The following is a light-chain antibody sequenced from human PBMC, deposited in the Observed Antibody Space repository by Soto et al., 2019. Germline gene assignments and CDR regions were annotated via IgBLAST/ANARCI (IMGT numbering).Light chain of an antibody. Sequence: QSVLTQPASGSGSPGQSITISCTGTSSDVGSYNYVSWYQQHPGKAPKLMIYDVSNRPSGVSDRFSGSKSGNTASLTISGLQAEDEADYYCTSYITAGTYVFGTGTKVTVL. V-gene: IGLV2-14*03. J-gene: IGLJ1*01. CDR2: DVS. CDR3: TSYITAGTYV. CDR1: SSDVGSYNY.